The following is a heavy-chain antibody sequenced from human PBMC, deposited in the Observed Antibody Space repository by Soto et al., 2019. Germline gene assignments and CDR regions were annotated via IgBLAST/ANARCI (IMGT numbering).Heavy chain of an antibody. CDR2: VYYNGIT. V-gene: IGHV4-59*01. CDR1: GGSITNYY. CDR3: AGEYAYLNDH. J-gene: IGHJ4*02. Sequence: SETLSLTCTISGGSITNYYWSWIRQPPGKGLEWIGYVYYNGITNYNPSLKSRVIISLDTSRDQFSLKLTSVTATDTAVYYCAGEYAYLNDHWGPGTLVTVS.